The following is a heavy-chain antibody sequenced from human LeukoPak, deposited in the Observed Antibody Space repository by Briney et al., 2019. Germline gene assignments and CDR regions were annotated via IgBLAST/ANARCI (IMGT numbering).Heavy chain of an antibody. CDR2: SYHSGST. J-gene: IGHJ4*02. CDR3: SRFDSRSWYEGEY. V-gene: IGHV4-38-2*01. CDR1: GYSLSSGYY. Sequence: PWVTLSLTCAVSGYSLSSGYYWGWPRQPPGEGMECIGSSYHSGSTYSNPSLKSRVNISVDTSKNQFSLMLSAVTAADKPPHHCSRFDSRSWYEGEYWGQGTLVTVSS. D-gene: IGHD6-13*01.